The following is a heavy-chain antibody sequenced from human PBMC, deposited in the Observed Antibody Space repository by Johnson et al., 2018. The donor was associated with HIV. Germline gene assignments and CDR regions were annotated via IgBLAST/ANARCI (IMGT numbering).Heavy chain of an antibody. V-gene: IGHV3-30*04. CDR1: RFTFSSYA. CDR2: VSSDGSNK. J-gene: IGHJ3*02. Sequence: VQLVESGGGVVQPGRSLRLSCVASRFTFSSYALHWVRQAPGKGLEWVAFVSSDGSNKNYADSVKGRFTISRDNSKNTVYLQMNSLRVEDTAVYYCAKDHLLQGAFDIWGQGTMVTVSS. CDR3: AKDHLLQGAFDI.